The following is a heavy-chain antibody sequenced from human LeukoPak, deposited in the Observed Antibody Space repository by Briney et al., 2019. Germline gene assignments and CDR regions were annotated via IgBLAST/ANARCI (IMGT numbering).Heavy chain of an antibody. CDR2: INHSGST. CDR1: GGSFSGYY. CDR3: ARGLRYRNWFDP. J-gene: IGHJ5*02. D-gene: IGHD1-14*01. V-gene: IGHV4-34*01. Sequence: PSETLSLTCAVYGGSFSGYYWSWIRQPPGKGLEWIGEINHSGSTNYNPSLKSRVTISVDTSKNQFSLKLSSVTAADTAVYYCARGLRYRNWFDPWGQGTLVTVSS.